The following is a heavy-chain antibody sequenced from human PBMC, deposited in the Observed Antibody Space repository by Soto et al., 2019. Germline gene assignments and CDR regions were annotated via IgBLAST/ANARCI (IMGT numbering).Heavy chain of an antibody. V-gene: IGHV4-39*01. J-gene: IGHJ6*01. Sequence: QVQLQESGPGVVKPSETLSLTCSVAGGFISSSPYYWAWIRQPPGKELEWIGSMYYSGNTYYNPSLKSRVTISVDTSNIQFSLTLRSLDVEDTVLYHCVTTWVVGYDEYSNGCDYFYYSG. CDR3: VTTWVVGYDEYSNGCDYFYYSG. D-gene: IGHD5-12*01. CDR1: GGFISSSPYY. CDR2: MYYSGNT.